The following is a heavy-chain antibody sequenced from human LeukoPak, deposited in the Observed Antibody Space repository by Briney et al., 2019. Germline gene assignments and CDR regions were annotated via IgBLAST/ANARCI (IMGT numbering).Heavy chain of an antibody. D-gene: IGHD3-10*01. J-gene: IGHJ3*02. CDR1: GGSISSYY. CDR3: ASNYDSFAAHALDI. Sequence: SETLSLTCTVSGGSISSYYWSWIRQPPGKGLEWIGYIYYSGSTNYNPSLKSRVTISVDTSKNQFSLKLSSVTAADTAVYYCASNYDSFAAHALDIWGQGTMVTVSS. CDR2: IYYSGST. V-gene: IGHV4-59*01.